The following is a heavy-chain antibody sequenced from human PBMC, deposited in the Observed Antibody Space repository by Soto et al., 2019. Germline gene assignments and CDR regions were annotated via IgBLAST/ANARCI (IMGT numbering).Heavy chain of an antibody. D-gene: IGHD2-21*02. V-gene: IGHV4-59*01. CDR3: ARDLWGYCGTDCYPLDV. CDR2: MYNTGST. CDR1: GGSISGND. J-gene: IGHJ6*02. Sequence: SVTLSRTGTVSGGSISGNDRSWIRQPPGKGLDWIGYMYNTGSTVYNPSFKSRVTISVDTSKNQFSLKLNSVTAADTAVYYCARDLWGYCGTDCYPLDVWGQGTTVSVS.